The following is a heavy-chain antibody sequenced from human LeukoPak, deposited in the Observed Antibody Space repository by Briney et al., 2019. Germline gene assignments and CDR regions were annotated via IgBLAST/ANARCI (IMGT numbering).Heavy chain of an antibody. CDR2: ISYGGSNK. CDR1: GFTFSTYG. D-gene: IGHD3-22*01. CDR3: AKGYYALDN. V-gene: IGHV3-30*18. Sequence: GRSLRLSCAASGFTFSTYGMHWVRQAPGKGLEWVAVISYGGSNKYYADSVKGRFTISRDNSKNTLYLQMDSLRAEDTAVYYCAKGYYALDNWGQGTLVTVSS. J-gene: IGHJ4*02.